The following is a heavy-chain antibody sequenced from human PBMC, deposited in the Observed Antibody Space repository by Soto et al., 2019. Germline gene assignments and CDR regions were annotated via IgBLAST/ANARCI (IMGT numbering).Heavy chain of an antibody. D-gene: IGHD3-3*01. CDR3: ARDAEKRITIFPPSNWFDP. CDR1: GFTFSSYS. CDR2: ISSSSSYI. J-gene: IGHJ5*02. Sequence: GGSLRLSCAASGFTFSSYSMNWVRQAPGKGLEWVSSISSSSSYIYYADSVKGRFTISRDNAKNSLYLQMNSLRAEDTAVYYCARDAEKRITIFPPSNWFDPWGQGTLVTVSS. V-gene: IGHV3-21*01.